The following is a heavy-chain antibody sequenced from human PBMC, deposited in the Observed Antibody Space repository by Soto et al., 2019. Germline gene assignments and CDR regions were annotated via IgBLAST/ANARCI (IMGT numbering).Heavy chain of an antibody. V-gene: IGHV4-59*01. CDR2: IYYSGST. CDR3: ARGAHTASLLRYFYWFSSGHIGYYCAMDF. Sequence: SENLSLTCTVSGGSISSYYWSWIRQPPGKGLEWIGYIYYSGSTNYNPSLKSRVTISVDTSKNQFSLKLSSVTAAHTAVYYCARGAHTASLLRYFYWFSSGHIGYYCAMDFWGQGTSVIVSS. CDR1: GGSISSYY. J-gene: IGHJ6*02. D-gene: IGHD3-9*01.